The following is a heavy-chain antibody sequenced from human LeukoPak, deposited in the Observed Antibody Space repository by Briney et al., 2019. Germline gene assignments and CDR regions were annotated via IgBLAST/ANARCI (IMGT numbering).Heavy chain of an antibody. V-gene: IGHV1-2*02. Sequence: ASVKVSCKASGYTFTGYYMHWVRQAPGQGLEWMGWINPNNGGTNYAQKFQGRVTMTRDTSISTSHMELSRLRSDDTAVYYCARAWLRLNPYFDYWGQGTLVTVSS. D-gene: IGHD5-12*01. CDR1: GYTFTGYY. CDR3: ARAWLRLNPYFDY. CDR2: INPNNGGT. J-gene: IGHJ4*02.